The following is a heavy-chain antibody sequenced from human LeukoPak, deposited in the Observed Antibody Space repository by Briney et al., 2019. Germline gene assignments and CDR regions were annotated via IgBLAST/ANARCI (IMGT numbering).Heavy chain of an antibody. CDR1: GFTFDDYA. D-gene: IGHD2-15*01. V-gene: IGHV3-9*01. Sequence: GGSLRLSCAASGFTFDDYAMQWVRQAPGKGLGWVSGINWNSGYIGYADSVKGRFTISRDNAKNSLYLQIDSLRVDDTAVYYCARGGGFLAHWGQGALVTVSS. J-gene: IGHJ4*02. CDR2: INWNSGYI. CDR3: ARGGGFLAH.